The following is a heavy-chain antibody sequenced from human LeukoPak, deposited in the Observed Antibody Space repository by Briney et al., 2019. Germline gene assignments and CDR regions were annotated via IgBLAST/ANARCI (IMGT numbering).Heavy chain of an antibody. Sequence: SRTLSLTCAISGDSVSSKSAAWNWIRQSPSRGLEWLGSGYYRSKWYNDYAVSVKSRININPDTSKNQFFLQLNSVTPEDTAVYYCAREDEVGTTWSWFDPWGQGTPVTVSS. CDR3: AREDEVGTTWSWFDP. CDR2: GYYRSKWYN. J-gene: IGHJ5*02. D-gene: IGHD1-26*01. CDR1: GDSVSSKSAA. V-gene: IGHV6-1*01.